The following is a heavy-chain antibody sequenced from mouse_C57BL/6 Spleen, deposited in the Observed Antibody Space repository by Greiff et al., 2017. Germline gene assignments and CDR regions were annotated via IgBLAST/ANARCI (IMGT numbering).Heavy chain of an antibody. CDR3: ARGGYYYAMDY. V-gene: IGHV3-6*01. CDR1: GYSITSGYY. CDR2: ISYDGSN. J-gene: IGHJ4*01. Sequence: EVQLVESGPGLVKPSQSLSLTCSVTGYSITSGYYWNWIRQFPGNKLEWMGYISYDGSNNYNPSLKNRISITRDTSKNQFFLKLNSVTTEDTATYYWARGGYYYAMDYWGQGTSVTVSS.